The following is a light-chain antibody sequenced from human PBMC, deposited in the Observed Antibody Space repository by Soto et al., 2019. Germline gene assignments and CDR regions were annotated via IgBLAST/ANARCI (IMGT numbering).Light chain of an antibody. CDR2: GAS. CDR3: QRYGSSPPFT. CDR1: QSVSSSY. Sequence: EIGLTQSPATLSLSPGERATLSCRASQSVSSSYLAWYQQKPGQAPRLLIYGASSRATGIPDRFGGSGSGTDFTLTISRLEPEDFAVYYCQRYGSSPPFTFGQGTKVDIK. V-gene: IGKV3-20*01. J-gene: IGKJ1*01.